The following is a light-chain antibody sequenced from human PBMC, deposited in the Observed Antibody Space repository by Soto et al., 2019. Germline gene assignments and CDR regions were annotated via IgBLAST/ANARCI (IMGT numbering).Light chain of an antibody. CDR2: GAS. V-gene: IGKV3-20*01. CDR1: QRFSGSY. Sequence: EIVLTQSPGTLSLSPGERATLSCRASQRFSGSYLAWYQQNPGQAPRLLIYGASSRATGIPDRFSGRGSGTDFTLIIGRLETEDVAVYYCQQYGSSPYTFGQGTKLEIK. J-gene: IGKJ2*01. CDR3: QQYGSSPYT.